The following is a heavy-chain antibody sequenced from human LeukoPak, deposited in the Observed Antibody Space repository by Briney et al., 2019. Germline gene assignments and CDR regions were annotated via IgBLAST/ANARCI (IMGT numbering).Heavy chain of an antibody. D-gene: IGHD2-15*01. CDR1: GFTFSNYW. Sequence: GESLRLSCIASGFTFSNYWMSWVRQAPGKGLEWVANIKQDGSEKYYMDSVKGRFSISRDNAKNSLNLQMNNLRAEATAVYCATTQTFDYWGQGTLVTVSS. CDR3: ATTQTFDY. CDR2: IKQDGSEK. V-gene: IGHV3-7*03. J-gene: IGHJ4*02.